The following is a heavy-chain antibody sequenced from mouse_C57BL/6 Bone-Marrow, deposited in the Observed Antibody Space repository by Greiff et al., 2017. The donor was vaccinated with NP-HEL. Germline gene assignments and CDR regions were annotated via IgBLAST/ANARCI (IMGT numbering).Heavy chain of an antibody. CDR1: GYTFTDYN. CDR2: INPNNGGT. CDR3: ASPGYWYFDV. V-gene: IGHV1-22*01. J-gene: IGHJ1*03. Sequence: EVQLVESGPELVKPGASVKMSCKASGYTFTDYNMHWVKQSHGKSLEWIGYINPNNGGTSYNQKFKGKATLTVNKSSSTAYMELRSLTSEDSAVYYCASPGYWYFDVWGTGTTVTVSS.